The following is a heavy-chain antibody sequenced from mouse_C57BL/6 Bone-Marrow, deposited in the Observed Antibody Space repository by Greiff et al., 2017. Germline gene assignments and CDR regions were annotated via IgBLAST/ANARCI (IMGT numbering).Heavy chain of an antibody. Sequence: EVQLQQSGAELVRPGASVKLSCTASGFNIKDDYMHWVKQRPEQGLEWIGWIDPENGDTEYASKFQGKATITADTSSNTAYLQLSSLTSEDTAVCYCTTIRVTTVVADYWGQGTTLTVSS. CDR1: GFNIKDDY. J-gene: IGHJ2*01. CDR3: TTIRVTTVVADY. D-gene: IGHD1-1*01. CDR2: IDPENGDT. V-gene: IGHV14-4*01.